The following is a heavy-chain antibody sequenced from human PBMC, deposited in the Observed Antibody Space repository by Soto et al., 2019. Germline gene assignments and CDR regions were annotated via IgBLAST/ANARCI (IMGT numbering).Heavy chain of an antibody. J-gene: IGHJ5*02. Sequence: PSETLSLTCTVSGGSISSSSYYWGWIRQPPGKGLEWIGSIYYSGSTYYNPSLKSRVTISVDTSENQFSLKLSSVTAADTAVYYCARNGIAVAYNWFDPWGQGTLVTVSS. CDR2: IYYSGST. CDR1: GGSISSSSYY. V-gene: IGHV4-39*01. D-gene: IGHD6-19*01. CDR3: ARNGIAVAYNWFDP.